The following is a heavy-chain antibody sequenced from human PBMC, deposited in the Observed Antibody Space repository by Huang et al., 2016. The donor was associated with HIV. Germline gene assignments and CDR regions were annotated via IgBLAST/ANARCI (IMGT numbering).Heavy chain of an antibody. D-gene: IGHD5-18*01. CDR3: ARAKDTWDAYDI. Sequence: QVQLVESGGGVVQPGRSLRLSGAASGFPFNNHALHWVGQAPGKGLDWVAVISNDGSNNYYAASVKGRFTISRDSSKSTLFLHMTSLRTEDTAVYYCARAKDTWDAYDIWGQGTMVIVSS. CDR2: ISNDGSNN. V-gene: IGHV3-30-3*01. CDR1: GFPFNNHA. J-gene: IGHJ3*02.